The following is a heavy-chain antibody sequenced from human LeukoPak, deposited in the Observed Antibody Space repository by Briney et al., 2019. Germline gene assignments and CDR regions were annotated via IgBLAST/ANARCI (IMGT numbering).Heavy chain of an antibody. D-gene: IGHD3-3*01. V-gene: IGHV4-39*07. CDR1: GGSISSYY. Sequence: SETLSLTCTVSGGSISSYYWGWIRQPPGKGLEWIGSIYYSGSTYYNPSLKSRVTISVDTSKNQFSLKLSSVTAADTAVYYCARGLWYYDFWSGYLSPHFDYNWFDPGAREPWSPSPQ. CDR3: ARGLWYYDFWSGYLSPHFDYNWFDP. CDR2: IYYSGST. J-gene: IGHJ5*02.